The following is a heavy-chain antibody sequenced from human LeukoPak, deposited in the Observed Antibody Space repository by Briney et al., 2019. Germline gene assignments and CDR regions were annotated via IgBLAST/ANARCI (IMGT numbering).Heavy chain of an antibody. J-gene: IGHJ4*02. CDR3: ARDREGGWGYYFDY. D-gene: IGHD6-19*01. CDR1: GGPISSYY. CDR2: IYYSGST. V-gene: IGHV4-59*13. Sequence: SETLSLTCTVSGGPISSYYWSWIRQPPGKGLEWIGYIYYSGSTNYNPSLKSRVTISVDTSKNQFSLKVSSVTAADTAVYYCARDREGGWGYYFDYWGQGTLVTVSS.